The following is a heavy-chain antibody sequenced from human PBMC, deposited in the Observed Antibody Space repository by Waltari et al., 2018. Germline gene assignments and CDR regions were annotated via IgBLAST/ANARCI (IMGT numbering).Heavy chain of an antibody. CDR3: ARMYYDYVWGSYRYKGYFDY. CDR2: ISRSVSTI. V-gene: IGHV3-48*03. J-gene: IGHJ4*02. CDR1: GFTFSSYE. Sequence: EVQLVESGGGLVQPGGSLRLSCAASGFTFSSYEMNWVRQAPGTGLGWVSYISRSVSTIYYADSVKGRFTISRDNAKNSLYLQMNSLRAEDTAVYYCARMYYDYVWGSYRYKGYFDYWGQGTLVTVSS. D-gene: IGHD3-16*02.